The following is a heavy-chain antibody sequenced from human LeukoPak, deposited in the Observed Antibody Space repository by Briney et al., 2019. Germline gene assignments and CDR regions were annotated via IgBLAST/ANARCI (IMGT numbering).Heavy chain of an antibody. Sequence: GGSLRLSCAASGFTFSSYAMTWVRQAPGKGLEGVSAISGSGGRTSYADSVKGRFTISRDNSKNTLYLQMNSLRAEDTGVYYCAKSIVGAIAFDYWGQGTLVTVSS. CDR2: ISGSGGRT. V-gene: IGHV3-23*01. J-gene: IGHJ4*02. D-gene: IGHD1-26*01. CDR3: AKSIVGAIAFDY. CDR1: GFTFSSYA.